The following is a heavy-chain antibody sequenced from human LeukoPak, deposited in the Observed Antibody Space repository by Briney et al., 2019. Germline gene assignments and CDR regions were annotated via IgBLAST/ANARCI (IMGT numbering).Heavy chain of an antibody. D-gene: IGHD3-22*01. J-gene: IGHJ4*02. CDR2: ISGTGSST. V-gene: IGHV3-23*01. CDR3: AEDPYYYDSSGYYSPFDY. CDR1: GFTFSNYH. Sequence: GGSLRLSCAASGFTFSNYHMSWVRQTPGKGLEGVSGISGTGSSTYYADSVKGRFTISRDNSKNTLYLQMNSLRAEDTAVYYCAEDPYYYDSSGYYSPFDYWGQGTLVTVSS.